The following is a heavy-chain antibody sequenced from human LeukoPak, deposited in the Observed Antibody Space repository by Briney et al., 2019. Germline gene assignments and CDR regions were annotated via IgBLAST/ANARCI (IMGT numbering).Heavy chain of an antibody. CDR1: GDFITGHY. CDR2: VYYSGST. Sequence: SETLSLTCTVSGDFITGHYWSWIRQPPGKGLEWIGYVYYSGSTNYNPSLKSRVTISVDTSRNQFSLNLSSVTAADTAVYYCAKPGGRGGYYFDYWGQGTLVTVSS. J-gene: IGHJ4*02. D-gene: IGHD1-14*01. V-gene: IGHV4-59*08. CDR3: AKPGGRGGYYFDY.